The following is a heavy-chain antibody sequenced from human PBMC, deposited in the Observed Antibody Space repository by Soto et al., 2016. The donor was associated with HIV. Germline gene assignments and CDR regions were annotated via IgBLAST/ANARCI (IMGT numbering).Heavy chain of an antibody. V-gene: IGHV3-13*04. CDR1: GFTFSSYD. CDR3: ARGEKYGSGVIIGDHFDY. D-gene: IGHD3-10*01. J-gene: IGHJ4*02. CDR2: IGTAGDT. Sequence: EVQLVESGGGLVQPGGSLRLSCAASGFTFSSYDMHWVRQATGKGLEWVSAIGTAGDTYYPGSVKGRFTISRENAKNSLYLQMNSLRAGDTAVYYCARGEKYGSGVIIGDHFDYWAREPGHRLL.